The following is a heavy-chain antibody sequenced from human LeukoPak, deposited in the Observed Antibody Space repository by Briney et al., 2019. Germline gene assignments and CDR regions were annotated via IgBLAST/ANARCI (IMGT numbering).Heavy chain of an antibody. D-gene: IGHD3-3*01. CDR3: ARQKKERITIFGVVWKANWFDP. Sequence: SETLSLTCAVYGGSFSGYYWGWIRQPPGKGLEWIGSIYYSGSTYYNPSLKSRVTISVDTSKNQFSLKLSSVTAADTAVYYCARQKKERITIFGVVWKANWFDPWGQGTLVTVSS. CDR2: IYYSGST. J-gene: IGHJ5*02. V-gene: IGHV4-39*01. CDR1: GGSFSGYY.